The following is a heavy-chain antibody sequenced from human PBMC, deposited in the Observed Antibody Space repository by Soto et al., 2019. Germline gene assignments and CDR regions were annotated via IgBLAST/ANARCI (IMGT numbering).Heavy chain of an antibody. CDR3: ARQSYTSGCYDY. V-gene: IGHV5-51*01. Sequence: GESLRISCQGSGYSFNTSWIGWVRQMPGKGLEWMGMIYPGDSETRYSPSFQGQVTMSADKSISTAYLQWSSLKASDTAMFYCARQSYTSGCYDYWGHGTLVTVSS. CDR2: IYPGDSET. J-gene: IGHJ4*01. D-gene: IGHD6-19*01. CDR1: GYSFNTSW.